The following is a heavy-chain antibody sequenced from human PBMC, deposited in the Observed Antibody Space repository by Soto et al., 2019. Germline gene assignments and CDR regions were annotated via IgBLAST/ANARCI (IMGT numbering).Heavy chain of an antibody. CDR2: INESGST. V-gene: IGHV4-34*01. CDR3: ARGSGIVALPGELEDVNYDY. D-gene: IGHD1-1*01. J-gene: IGHJ4*02. CDR1: GQSFSGHS. Sequence: QVQLQQWGAGLVKPSETLSLSCAVYGQSFSGHSWAWIRQPPGKGLEWIGEINESGSTYYNTSLKSRVTISTDTSKNQFSLELSSVSAADTAAYFCARGSGIVALPGELEDVNYDYWGQGTLVNVSS.